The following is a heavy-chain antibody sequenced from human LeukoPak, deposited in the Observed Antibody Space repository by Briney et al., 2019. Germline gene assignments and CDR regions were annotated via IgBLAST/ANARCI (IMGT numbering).Heavy chain of an antibody. CDR2: INNDGRVT. CDR1: GFTFSSHW. CDR3: ARGGLGAVDY. D-gene: IGHD3/OR15-3a*01. J-gene: IGHJ4*02. Sequence: GGSLRLSCAASGFTFSSHWIHWVRQAPGKGLVWVSFINNDGRVTSYADSVKGRSTISRDNAKNTLYLQMNTLRAEDTAMYYCARGGLGAVDYWGPGTLVTVSS. V-gene: IGHV3-74*01.